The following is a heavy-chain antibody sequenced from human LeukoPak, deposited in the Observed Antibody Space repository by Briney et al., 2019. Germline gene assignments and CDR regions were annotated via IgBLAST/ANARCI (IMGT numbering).Heavy chain of an antibody. CDR3: ARGRGRHYDILTGYLLATPAHFDY. CDR2: INPNSGGT. CDR1: GYTFTGYY. J-gene: IGHJ4*02. Sequence: ASVKVSCKASGYTFTGYYMHWVRQAPGQGLEWMGWINPNSGGTNYAQKFQGRVTMTRDTSISTAYMELSSLRSEDTAVYYCARGRGRHYDILTGYLLATPAHFDYWGQGTLVTVSS. D-gene: IGHD3-9*01. V-gene: IGHV1-2*02.